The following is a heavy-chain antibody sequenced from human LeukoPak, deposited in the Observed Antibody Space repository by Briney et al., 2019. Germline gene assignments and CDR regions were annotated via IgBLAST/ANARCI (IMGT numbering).Heavy chain of an antibody. CDR3: ARNLGSCTSTSCYSDFDS. V-gene: IGHV3-21*01. CDR1: GFTFSSHA. Sequence: PGGSLRLSCTASGFTFSSHAMNWVRQAPGKGLEWVSFISTSSHYIYYAGSVKGRFTISRDNAKNSLYLQMSSLRAEDTAVYYCARNLGSCTSTSCYSDFDSWGQGTLVTVSP. D-gene: IGHD2-2*01. J-gene: IGHJ4*02. CDR2: ISTSSHYI.